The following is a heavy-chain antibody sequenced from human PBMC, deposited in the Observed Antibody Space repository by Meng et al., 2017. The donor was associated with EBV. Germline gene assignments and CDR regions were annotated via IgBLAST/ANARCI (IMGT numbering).Heavy chain of an antibody. D-gene: IGHD3-22*01. J-gene: IGHJ4*02. V-gene: IGHV1-18*01. CDR3: ARDGRLYDTPSPFDY. CDR2: ISAYNGNT. Sequence: QVQVGQSGAEVKKPGASVKVSCKASGYTFTSYGISWVRQAPGQGLEWMGWISAYNGNTNYAQKLQGRVTMTTDTSTSTAYMGLRSLRSDDTAVYYCARDGRLYDTPSPFDYWGQGTLVTVSS. CDR1: GYTFTSYG.